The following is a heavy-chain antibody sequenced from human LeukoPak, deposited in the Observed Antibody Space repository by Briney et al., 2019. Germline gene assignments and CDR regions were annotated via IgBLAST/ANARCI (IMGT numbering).Heavy chain of an antibody. CDR3: ARVAGNSSGYYGPWGFDY. V-gene: IGHV4-34*01. CDR1: GGSFSGYY. CDR2: INHSGST. Sequence: SETLSLTCTVYGGSFSGYYWIWIRQPPGKGLEWIGEINHSGSTKYNPSLKSRVTISVDTSKNQFSLKLSSVTAADTAVYYCARVAGNSSGYYGPWGFDYWGQGTLVTVSS. J-gene: IGHJ4*02. D-gene: IGHD3-22*01.